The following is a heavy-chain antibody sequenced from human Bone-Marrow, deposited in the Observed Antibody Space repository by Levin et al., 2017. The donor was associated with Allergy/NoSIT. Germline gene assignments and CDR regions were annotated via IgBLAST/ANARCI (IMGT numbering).Heavy chain of an antibody. V-gene: IGHV3-23*01. CDR1: GFTFSSSA. CDR2: ISGSGDST. Sequence: GGSLRLSCAASGFTFSSSAMSWVRQAPGKGLEWVSCISGSGDSTYYADSVKGRFTISRDNSKNTLYLQINSLRAEDTAVYYCAKSPYGVVITSYFYYGMDVWGQGTTVTVSS. D-gene: IGHD3-3*01. J-gene: IGHJ6*02. CDR3: AKSPYGVVITSYFYYGMDV.